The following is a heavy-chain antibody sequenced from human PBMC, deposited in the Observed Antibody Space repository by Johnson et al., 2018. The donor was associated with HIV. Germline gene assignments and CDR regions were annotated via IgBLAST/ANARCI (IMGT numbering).Heavy chain of an antibody. CDR2: IYSGDRT. D-gene: IGHD1-26*01. J-gene: IGHJ3*02. CDR1: GFTVSSNY. CDR3: ARVMGATQVMGAFDI. V-gene: IGHV3-66*01. Sequence: MLLVESGGGLVQPGGSLRLSCAASGFTVSSNYMSWVRQAPGKGLEWVSLIYSGDRTYYADSVQGSFTISRDNSKNTLYLQMNSLRAEDTAVYYCARVMGATQVMGAFDIWGQGTMVNVSS.